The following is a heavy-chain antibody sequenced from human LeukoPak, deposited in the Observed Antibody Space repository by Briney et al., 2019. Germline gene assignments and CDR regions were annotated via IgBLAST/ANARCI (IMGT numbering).Heavy chain of an antibody. D-gene: IGHD2-2*01. CDR2: INPNSGGT. Sequence: GASVNVSCKASGYTFTGYYMHWVRQAPGQGLEWMGWINPNSGGTNYAQKFQGRVTMTRQTSISTAYMELSRLRCDDTAVYYCARGSEDIVVVPAAMGILDYWGQGTLVTVSS. J-gene: IGHJ4*02. V-gene: IGHV1-2*02. CDR1: GYTFTGYY. CDR3: ARGSEDIVVVPAAMGILDY.